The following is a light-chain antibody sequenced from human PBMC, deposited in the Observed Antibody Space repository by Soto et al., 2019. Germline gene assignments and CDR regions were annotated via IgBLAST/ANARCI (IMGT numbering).Light chain of an antibody. V-gene: IGKV3D-7*01. J-gene: IGKJ2*01. CDR1: QSVSSSY. Sequence: EIVLTQSPATLSLSPGERVTLSCRASQSVSSSYLTWSQQKPGQAPSLLIYGASTRATGIPAKFSGSGSGTDFTLTVSSLQPEDFAVYYCRRYTFGQGTKLEIK. CDR3: RRYT. CDR2: GAS.